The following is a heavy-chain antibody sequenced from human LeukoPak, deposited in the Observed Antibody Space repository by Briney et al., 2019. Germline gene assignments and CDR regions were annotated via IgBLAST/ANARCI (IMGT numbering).Heavy chain of an antibody. V-gene: IGHV1-18*01. CDR1: VYTFTSYG. J-gene: IGHJ4*02. CDR2: LSAYNGNT. CDR3: ARDLAPYDSSGCDY. D-gene: IGHD3-22*01. Sequence: ASVKAFCKASVYTFTSYGISWVRQAPGQGLEWMGWLSAYNGNTNYAQKLQGRVTMTTDTATSTAYMELRSLRSDDTAVYYCARDLAPYDSSGCDYWGQGTLVTVSS.